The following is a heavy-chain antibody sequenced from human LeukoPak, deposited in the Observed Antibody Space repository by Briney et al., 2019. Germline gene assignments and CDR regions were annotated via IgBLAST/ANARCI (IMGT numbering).Heavy chain of an antibody. CDR2: IVVCSGNT. Sequence: GASVKVSCKASGFTFTSSAVQWVRQARGQRLEWIGWIVVCSGNTGYAQKFQGRVTMTTNTSISTAYMELSSLRSEDTAVYYCARPQYDSSSDAFDIWGQGTMVTVSS. V-gene: IGHV1-58*01. J-gene: IGHJ3*02. CDR3: ARPQYDSSSDAFDI. CDR1: GFTFTSSA. D-gene: IGHD3-22*01.